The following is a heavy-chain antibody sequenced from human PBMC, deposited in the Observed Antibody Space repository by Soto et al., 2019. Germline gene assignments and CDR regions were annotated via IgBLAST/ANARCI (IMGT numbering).Heavy chain of an antibody. J-gene: IGHJ4*02. Sequence: SETLSLTCTVSGGSTSTYYWNWIRQPPNKGLEWIGKIHNSGSANYNPSLKSRVTISVDTSKNLFSLKLNSVTAADTALYYCARENYDGSGASFFDFWGQGTLVTVSS. CDR2: IHNSGSA. D-gene: IGHD3-22*01. V-gene: IGHV4-59*01. CDR1: GGSTSTYY. CDR3: ARENYDGSGASFFDF.